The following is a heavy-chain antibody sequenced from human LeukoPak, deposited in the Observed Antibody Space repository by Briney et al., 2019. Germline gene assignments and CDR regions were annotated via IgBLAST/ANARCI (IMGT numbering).Heavy chain of an antibody. CDR1: GGSIRSSSYY. J-gene: IGHJ4*02. V-gene: IGHV4-39*07. D-gene: IGHD6-13*01. CDR2: IYYSGDT. Sequence: KPSETLSLTCTVSGGSIRSSSYYWGWIRQPPGKGLEWIGSIYYSGDTYYNPSLKSRLTISLDTSNNQFSLRLNSLTAADTAMYYCARVAITAGSSPGEVDSWGQGTLVTVSS. CDR3: ARVAITAGSSPGEVDS.